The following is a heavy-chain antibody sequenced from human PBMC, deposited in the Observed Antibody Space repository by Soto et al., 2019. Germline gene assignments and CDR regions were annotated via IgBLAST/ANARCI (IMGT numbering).Heavy chain of an antibody. CDR3: ARGRYCLTGRCFPNWFDS. J-gene: IGHJ5*01. D-gene: IGHD7-27*01. CDR1: GDSISNLDYF. Sequence: SETLSLTCSVSGDSISNLDYFWAWIRQPPGQALEYIGYIYKSATTYYNPSFESRVAISVDTSKSQFSLNVTSVNAADTAVYFCARGRYCLTGRCFPNWFDSWGQGALVTVS. V-gene: IGHV4-30-4*01. CDR2: IYKSATT.